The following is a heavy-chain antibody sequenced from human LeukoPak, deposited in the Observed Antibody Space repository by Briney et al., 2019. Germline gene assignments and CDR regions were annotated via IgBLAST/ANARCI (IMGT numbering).Heavy chain of an antibody. D-gene: IGHD4-17*01. CDR3: ARDIYGDYGESYNWFDP. V-gene: IGHV4-4*07. CDR1: GGPISSYY. CDR2: IYTSGST. Sequence: SEILSLTCTVAGGPISSYYRSWIRQPAGKGLEWIGRIYTSGSTNYNPSLKSRVNMSVDTSKNQFSLKLSSVNAADTAVYYCARDIYGDYGESYNWFDPWGQGTLVTVSS. J-gene: IGHJ5*02.